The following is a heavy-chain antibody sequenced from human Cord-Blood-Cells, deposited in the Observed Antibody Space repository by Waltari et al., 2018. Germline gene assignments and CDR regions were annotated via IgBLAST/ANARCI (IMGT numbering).Heavy chain of an antibody. V-gene: IGHV3-7*01. J-gene: IGHJ4*02. CDR3: ARDRGYFDY. CDR1: GFTFSSYW. Sequence: EVQLVESGGGLVQPGGSLRLSCAASGFTFSSYWMSWVRQAPGKGVEWVANRKQDGSEKYYVDSVKGRFIISRDNAKNSLYLQMNSLRAEDTAVYYCARDRGYFDYWGQGTLVTVSS. CDR2: RKQDGSEK.